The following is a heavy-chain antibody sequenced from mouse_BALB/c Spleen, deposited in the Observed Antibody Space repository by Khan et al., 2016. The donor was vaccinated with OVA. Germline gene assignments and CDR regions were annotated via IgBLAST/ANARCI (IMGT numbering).Heavy chain of an antibody. J-gene: IGHJ3*01. D-gene: IGHD3-2*02. CDR3: SRSGYGFGAY. V-gene: IGHV1-54*03. Sequence: QVQLQQSGAELVRPGTSVKVSCKASGYAFTDYLIEWLKQRPGQGLEWIGVINPGSGDITYNEKFKDKATLTADKSSSTAYMQLTSLTSDDSVVYFCSRSGYGFGAYWGPGTLVTVSA. CDR1: GYAFTDYL. CDR2: INPGSGDI.